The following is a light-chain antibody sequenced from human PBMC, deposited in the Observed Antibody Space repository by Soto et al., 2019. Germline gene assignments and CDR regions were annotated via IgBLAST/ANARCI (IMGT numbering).Light chain of an antibody. CDR1: QSVSNNY. J-gene: IGKJ1*01. CDR3: QQSYSTPPWT. Sequence: EIVLTQSPGSLSLSPVEIARLCWRGIQSVSNNYLAWYQQKPGQAPRLLIYGASNRATGIPDRFSGSGSGTDFTLTISSLQPEDFATYYCQQSYSTPPWTFGQGTKVDI. V-gene: IGKV3-20*01. CDR2: GAS.